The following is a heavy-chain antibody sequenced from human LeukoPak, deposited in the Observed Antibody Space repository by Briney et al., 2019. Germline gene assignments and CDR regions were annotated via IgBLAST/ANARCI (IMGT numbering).Heavy chain of an antibody. D-gene: IGHD1-14*01. CDR1: GFTFSSSA. CDR2: ISYDGSNT. CDR3: AREVPTTETFDY. V-gene: IGHV3-30-3*01. J-gene: IGHJ4*02. Sequence: GGSLRLSCAASGFTFSSSALHWVRQAPGKGLEWVAVISYDGSNTHYADSVKGRFTISRDNSKNTLCLQMSGLRTEDTAVYYCAREVPTTETFDYWGQGSLVTVSS.